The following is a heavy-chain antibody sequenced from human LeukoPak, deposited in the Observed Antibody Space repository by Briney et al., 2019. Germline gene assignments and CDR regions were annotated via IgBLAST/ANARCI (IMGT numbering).Heavy chain of an antibody. Sequence: PGGSLRLSCAASGFTFSSYSMNWVRQAPGKGLEWVSSISSSSSYIYYADSVKGRFTISRDNAKNSLYLQMNSLRAEDTAVYYCAGVSRSGSSWYWFDPWGQGTLVTVSS. CDR2: ISSSSSYI. J-gene: IGHJ5*02. D-gene: IGHD6-13*01. CDR3: AGVSRSGSSWYWFDP. CDR1: GFTFSSYS. V-gene: IGHV3-21*01.